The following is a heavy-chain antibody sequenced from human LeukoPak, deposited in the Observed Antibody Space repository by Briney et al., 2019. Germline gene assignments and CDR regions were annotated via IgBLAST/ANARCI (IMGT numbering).Heavy chain of an antibody. V-gene: IGHV3-21*01. CDR1: GFTFSSYS. CDR2: ISSSSSYI. D-gene: IGHD3-3*01. CDR3: ARDPWGVVITPYYFDY. J-gene: IGHJ4*02. Sequence: PGGSLRLSCAASGFTFSSYSMNWVRQAPGKGLEWVSSISSSSSYIYYADSVKGRFTISRDNAKNSLYLQMNSLRAEDTAVYYCARDPWGVVITPYYFDYWGQGTLVTVSS.